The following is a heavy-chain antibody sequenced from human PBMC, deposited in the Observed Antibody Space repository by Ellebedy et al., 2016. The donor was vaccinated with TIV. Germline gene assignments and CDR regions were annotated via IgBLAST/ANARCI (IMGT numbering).Heavy chain of an antibody. V-gene: IGHV3-30-3*01. D-gene: IGHD3-22*01. CDR3: ARACDSSGYYYFAFDI. CDR1: GFTFSSYA. J-gene: IGHJ3*02. CDR2: ISYDGSNK. Sequence: PGGSLRLSCAASGFTFSSYAMHWVRQAPGKGLEWVAVISYDGSNKYYADSMKGRFTISRDNSKNTLYLQMNSLRAEDTAVYYCARACDSSGYYYFAFDIWGQGTLVTVSS.